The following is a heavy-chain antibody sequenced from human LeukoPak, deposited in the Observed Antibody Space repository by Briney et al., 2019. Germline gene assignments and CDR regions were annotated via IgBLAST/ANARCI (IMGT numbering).Heavy chain of an antibody. CDR3: TRSGGSYRHRTDY. J-gene: IGHJ4*02. V-gene: IGHV3-49*03. CDR1: GFTFGDYA. CDR2: IRSKAYGGTT. D-gene: IGHD3-16*02. Sequence: QPGRSLRLSCTASGFTFGDYAMSWSRQAPGKGLEWVGFIRSKAYGGTTEYAASVKGRFTISRDDSKSIAYLQMNSLKTEDTAVYYCTRSGGSYRHRTDYWGQGTLVTVSS.